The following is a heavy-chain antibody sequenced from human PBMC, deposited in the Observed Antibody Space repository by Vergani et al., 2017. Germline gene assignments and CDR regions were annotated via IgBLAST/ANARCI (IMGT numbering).Heavy chain of an antibody. Sequence: QLQLQESGSGLVKPSQTLSLTCAVSGGSIRSGGYSWSWIRQPPGKGLAWIWYIYHSGSTYYNPSFKSRVTISVDRSKNQFSLKLSSVTAADTAVYYCARVALVLSAFDIWGQGTMVTVSS. CDR3: ARVALVLSAFDI. D-gene: IGHD2-8*02. CDR1: GGSIRSGGYS. J-gene: IGHJ3*02. CDR2: IYHSGST. V-gene: IGHV4-30-2*01.